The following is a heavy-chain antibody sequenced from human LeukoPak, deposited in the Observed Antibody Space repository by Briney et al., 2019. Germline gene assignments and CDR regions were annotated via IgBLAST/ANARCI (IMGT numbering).Heavy chain of an antibody. D-gene: IGHD6-13*01. V-gene: IGHV3-64D*09. CDR3: VKVAGYSSSWYGVFDY. J-gene: IGHJ4*02. CDR2: ISSNGGST. CDR1: GFTFSSYA. Sequence: GGSLRLSCSASGFTFSSYAMHWVRQAPGKGLEYVSGISSNGGSTYYADSVKGRFTISRDNSKNTLYLQMSGLRAEDTAVYYRVKVAGYSSSWYGVFDYWGQGTLVTVSS.